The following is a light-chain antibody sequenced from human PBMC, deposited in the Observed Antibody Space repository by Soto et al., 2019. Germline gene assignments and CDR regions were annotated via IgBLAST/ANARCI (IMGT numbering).Light chain of an antibody. CDR1: SSNIESNT. CDR3: ATWDDSRNGWV. J-gene: IGLJ2*01. Sequence: QSVLTQPPSSSGTPGQRVTIACSGGSSNIESNTVNWYQQVPGTAPKLLVYSNNQRPSGVPDRFSGSQAGTSASLAISGLQSEDEADYYCATWDDSRNGWVIGGGTKLTVL. V-gene: IGLV1-44*01. CDR2: SNN.